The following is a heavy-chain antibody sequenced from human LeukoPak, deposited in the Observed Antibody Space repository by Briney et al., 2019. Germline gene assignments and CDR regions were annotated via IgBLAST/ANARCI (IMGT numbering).Heavy chain of an antibody. Sequence: GGSLRLSCAASGFTFSDYYMSWIRQAPGKGLEWVSYISSSGSTIYYADSVKGRFTISRDNAKNSLYLQMNSLRAEDTAVYYCARDQEEYRYGREYFDYWGQGTLVTVSA. J-gene: IGHJ4*02. CDR3: ARDQEEYRYGREYFDY. CDR1: GFTFSDYY. D-gene: IGHD5-18*01. CDR2: ISSSGSTI. V-gene: IGHV3-11*01.